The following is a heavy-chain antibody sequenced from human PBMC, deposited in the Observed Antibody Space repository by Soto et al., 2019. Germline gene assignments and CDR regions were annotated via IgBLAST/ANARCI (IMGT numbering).Heavy chain of an antibody. V-gene: IGHV3-13*01. CDR2: IGTQHDT. J-gene: IGHJ5*02. CDR3: ARQASYWQGGGGWFDP. CDR1: GFTFSAYD. D-gene: IGHD2-8*02. Sequence: EVQLVESGGGLVQPGGSLRLSCAASGFTFSAYDMHWVRQATGKGLEWVSAIGTQHDTYYPDSVKGRFTISRENAKNSLELQMNSLGAGETAGYYCARQASYWQGGGGWFDPWGQGTLVTVSS.